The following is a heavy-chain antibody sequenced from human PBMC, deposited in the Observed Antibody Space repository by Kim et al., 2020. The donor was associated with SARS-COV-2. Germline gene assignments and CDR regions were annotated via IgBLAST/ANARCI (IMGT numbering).Heavy chain of an antibody. J-gene: IGHJ4*02. CDR3: ASQEDSSGFYYPTFFDF. CDR1: GGTFSNYA. D-gene: IGHD3-22*01. CDR2: IIRIFGTT. Sequence: SVKVSCKASGGTFSNYAISWVRQAPGQGLEWMGGIIRIFGTTNYAQKFQGRVTITADEATNTAYMELNSLRSEDTAVDYCASQEDSSGFYYPTFFDFWGEGTLVTVSA. V-gene: IGHV1-69*13.